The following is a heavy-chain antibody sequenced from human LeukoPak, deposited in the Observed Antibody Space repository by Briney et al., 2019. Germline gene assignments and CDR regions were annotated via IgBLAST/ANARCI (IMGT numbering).Heavy chain of an antibody. Sequence: KPGGSLRLSCAASGFTFSCYSMNWVRQAPGKGLEWVSSISSSSSYIYYADSVKGRFTISRDNAKNSLYLQMNSLRAEDTAVYYCARDPGYCSSTSCLGDAFDIWGQGTMVTVSS. V-gene: IGHV3-21*01. D-gene: IGHD2-2*01. CDR1: GFTFSCYS. CDR2: ISSSSSYI. J-gene: IGHJ3*02. CDR3: ARDPGYCSSTSCLGDAFDI.